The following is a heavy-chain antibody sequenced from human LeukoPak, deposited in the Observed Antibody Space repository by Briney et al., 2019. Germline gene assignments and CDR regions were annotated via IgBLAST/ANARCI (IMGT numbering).Heavy chain of an antibody. J-gene: IGHJ6*02. CDR1: GYTFTGYY. CDR2: INPNSGGT. V-gene: IGHV1-2*02. D-gene: IGHD3-22*01. Sequence: EASVKVSCKASGYTFTGYYMHWVRQAPGQGLEWMGWINPNSGGTNYAQKFQGRVTMTRDTSISTAYMELSRLRSDDTAVYYCASERGSMIALRYYGMDVWGQGTTVTVSS. CDR3: ASERGSMIALRYYGMDV.